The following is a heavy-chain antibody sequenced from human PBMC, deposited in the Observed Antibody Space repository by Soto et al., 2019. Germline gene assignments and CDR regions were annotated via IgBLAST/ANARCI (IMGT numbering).Heavy chain of an antibody. V-gene: IGHV1-2*04. Sequence: ASVKVSCKASGYTFTGYYMHWVRQAPGQGLEWMGWINPNSGGTNYAQKFQGWVTMTRDTSISTAYMELGRLRSDDTAVYYCAREQYSSSSDYYYGMDVWGQGTTVTVSS. CDR3: AREQYSSSSDYYYGMDV. CDR2: INPNSGGT. D-gene: IGHD6-6*01. J-gene: IGHJ6*02. CDR1: GYTFTGYY.